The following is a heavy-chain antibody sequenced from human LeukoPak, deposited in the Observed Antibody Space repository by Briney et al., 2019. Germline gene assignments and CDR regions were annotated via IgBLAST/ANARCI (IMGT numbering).Heavy chain of an antibody. D-gene: IGHD3-22*01. V-gene: IGHV3-23*01. J-gene: IGHJ4*02. CDR1: GFTFSAFG. CDR2: ITKSGDST. CDR3: AADYYDSSGLNGYFDY. Sequence: GGSLRLSCAASGFTFSAFGMNWVRQAPGKGLEWVSTITKSGDSTYYVDSVKGRFTISRDNSKNTLYLQMNSLRAEDTAVYYCAADYYDSSGLNGYFDYWGQGTLVTVSS.